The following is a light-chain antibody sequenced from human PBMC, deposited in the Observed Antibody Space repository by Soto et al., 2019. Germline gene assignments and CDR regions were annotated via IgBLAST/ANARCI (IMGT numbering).Light chain of an antibody. Sequence: QSALTQPASVSGSPGQSITISCTGTSSDVGGYNYVSWYQQHPGKAPKLMIYNVSNRPSGVSNRFSGSKSGNTASLTISGLQDEDECHYYCSSFTSTNTVLFGGGTQLTVL. CDR2: NVS. CDR3: SSFTSTNTVL. V-gene: IGLV2-14*01. J-gene: IGLJ2*01. CDR1: SSDVGGYNY.